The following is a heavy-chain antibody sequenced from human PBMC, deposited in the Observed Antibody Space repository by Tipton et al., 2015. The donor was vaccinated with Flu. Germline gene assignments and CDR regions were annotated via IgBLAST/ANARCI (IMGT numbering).Heavy chain of an antibody. CDR3: ARDQGFSDGLAYDYYADAV. V-gene: IGHV4-31*03. CDR2: IYYTGST. Sequence: TLSLTCTVSGYSISSRGAYWTWIRQHPGKGLEWIGGIYYTGSTYYNPSLQSRVTISVDPSKNQFSLRLKSVTAADTAVYYCARDQGFSDGLAYDYYADAVWRQGCMVTV. J-gene: IGHJ6*02. CDR1: GYSISSRGAY. D-gene: IGHD5-12*01.